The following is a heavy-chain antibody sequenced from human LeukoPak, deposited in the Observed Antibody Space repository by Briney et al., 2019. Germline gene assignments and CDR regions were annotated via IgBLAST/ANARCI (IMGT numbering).Heavy chain of an antibody. J-gene: IGHJ6*02. V-gene: IGHV4-59*10. CDR3: ARGGVPAHSYYYYGMDV. CDR2: IYNSGCT. CDR1: GGSFSGYY. D-gene: IGHD2-2*01. Sequence: PSETLSLTCAGYGGSFSGYYWNWIRQPAGKGLDWIGRIYNSGCTNYNPSLKSLVTMSVDTSKNQFPLNLSSATAADTAVYYCARGGVPAHSYYYYGMDVWGQGTTVTVSS.